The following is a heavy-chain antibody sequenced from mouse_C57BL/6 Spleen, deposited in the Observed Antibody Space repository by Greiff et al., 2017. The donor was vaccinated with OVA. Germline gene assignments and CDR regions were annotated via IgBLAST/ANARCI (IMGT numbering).Heavy chain of an antibody. V-gene: IGHV1-19*01. J-gene: IGHJ2*01. CDR3: ARGNFDY. CDR2: INPYNGGT. Sequence: SGPVLVKPGASVKMSCKASGYTFTDYYMNWVKQSHGKSLEWIGVINPYNGGTSYNQKFKGKATLTVDKSTSTAYMELNSLTSEDSAVYYCARGNFDYWGQGTTLTVSS. CDR1: GYTFTDYY.